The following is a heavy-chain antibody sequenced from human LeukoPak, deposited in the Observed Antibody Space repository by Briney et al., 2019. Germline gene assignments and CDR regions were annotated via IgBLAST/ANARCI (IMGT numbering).Heavy chain of an antibody. V-gene: IGHV4-4*07. CDR1: GGSVSDYY. CDR2: IYTSGST. D-gene: IGHD2-21*02. CDR3: ARAVCGGDCRKHDAFDI. Sequence: SETLSLTCTISGGSVSDYYWSWIRQSPGKGLEWIGRIYTSGSTNYNPSLKSRVTMSVDTSKNQFSLKLSSVTAADTAVYCCARAVCGGDCRKHDAFDIWGQGTMVTVSS. J-gene: IGHJ3*02.